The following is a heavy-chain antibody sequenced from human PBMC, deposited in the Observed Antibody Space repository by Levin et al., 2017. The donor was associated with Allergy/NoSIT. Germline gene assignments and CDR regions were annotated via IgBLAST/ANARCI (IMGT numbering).Heavy chain of an antibody. J-gene: IGHJ2*01. CDR2: VHYSGTT. Sequence: PSETLSLTCSVSSGSISSSNYHWGWIRQPPGKGLEWIGSVHYSGTTYYNSSLKSRVTISVDTSNNHFSLTVRSVTAADTAVYFCARHWFDYWYFDLWGRGTLVTVSS. CDR1: SGSISSSNYH. D-gene: IGHD3-10*01. CDR3: ARHWFDYWYFDL. V-gene: IGHV4-39*01.